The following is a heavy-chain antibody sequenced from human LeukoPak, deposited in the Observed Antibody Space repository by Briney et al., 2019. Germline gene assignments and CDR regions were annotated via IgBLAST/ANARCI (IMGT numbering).Heavy chain of an antibody. CDR3: ARGYCSGGSCYPFQN. Sequence: ASVKVSCKASGYTFTSYDINWVRQATGQGLEWMGWMNPNSGNTGYAQKFQGRVTMTRDTSISTAYMELSRLRSDDTAVYYCARGYCSGGSCYPFQNWGQGTLVTVSS. CDR1: GYTFTSYD. CDR2: MNPNSGNT. V-gene: IGHV1-8*01. J-gene: IGHJ1*01. D-gene: IGHD2-15*01.